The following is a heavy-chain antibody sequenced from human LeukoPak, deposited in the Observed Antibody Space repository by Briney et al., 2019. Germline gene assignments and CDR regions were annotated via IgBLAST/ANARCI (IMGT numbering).Heavy chain of an antibody. D-gene: IGHD6-13*01. Sequence: PSETLSLTCAVYGGSFSGYYWSWIRQPPGKGLEWIGEINHSGSTNYNPSLKSRVTISVDTSKNQFSLKLSSVTAADTAVYYCARGTSSSWYEFSACYFDYWGQETLVTVSS. CDR1: GGSFSGYY. V-gene: IGHV4-34*01. CDR2: INHSGST. CDR3: ARGTSSSWYEFSACYFDY. J-gene: IGHJ4*02.